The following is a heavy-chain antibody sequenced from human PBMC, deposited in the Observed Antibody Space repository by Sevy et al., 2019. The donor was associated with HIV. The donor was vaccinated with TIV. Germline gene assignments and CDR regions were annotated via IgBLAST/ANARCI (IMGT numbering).Heavy chain of an antibody. V-gene: IGHV1-24*01. J-gene: IGHJ4*02. Sequence: ASVKVSCKVSGYTLTGLSMHWVRQAPGKGLEWMGGFDPEDGETIYAQNFQGRVTMAEDTSTDTAYMELSSLRSEDTAVYFCATTKDYYDSSGCPFDYWGQGTLVTVSS. D-gene: IGHD3-22*01. CDR1: GYTLTGLS. CDR2: FDPEDGET. CDR3: ATTKDYYDSSGCPFDY.